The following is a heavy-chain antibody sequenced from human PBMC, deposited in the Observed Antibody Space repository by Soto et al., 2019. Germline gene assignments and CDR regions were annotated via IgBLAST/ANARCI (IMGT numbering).Heavy chain of an antibody. Sequence: QVQLVQSGAEVKNPGASVKVSCKASGYSFTRYGIGWARQAPGQGLEWMGWINAYNGNTNYAQNLQGRLTQTTDTSTTTAYMVLRSLRSNDTAIYYCAMVDVYVTPSPQDVWGQGTTVTVSS. D-gene: IGHD3-16*01. J-gene: IGHJ6*02. CDR1: GYSFTRYG. CDR2: INAYNGNT. CDR3: AMVDVYVTPSPQDV. V-gene: IGHV1-18*01.